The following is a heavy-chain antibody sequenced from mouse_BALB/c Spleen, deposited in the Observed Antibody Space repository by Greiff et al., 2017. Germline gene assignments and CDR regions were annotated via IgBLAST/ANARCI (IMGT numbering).Heavy chain of an antibody. CDR2: ISYDGSN. Sequence: EVQLQESGPGLVKPSQSLSLTCSVTGYSITSGYYWNWIRQFPGNKLEWMGYISYDGSNNYNPSLKNRISITRDTSKNQFFLKLNSVTTEDTATDYCARKVVLGYFDDWGQGTTLTVSS. CDR1: GYSITSGYY. V-gene: IGHV3-6*02. D-gene: IGHD1-1*01. CDR3: ARKVVLGYFDD. J-gene: IGHJ2*01.